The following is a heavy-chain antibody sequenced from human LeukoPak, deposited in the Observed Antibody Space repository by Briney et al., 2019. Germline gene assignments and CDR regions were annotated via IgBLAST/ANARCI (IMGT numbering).Heavy chain of an antibody. J-gene: IGHJ4*02. D-gene: IGHD3-22*01. V-gene: IGHV3-74*01. CDR1: GFXFSSYG. CDR3: AREGGYSHAFDY. Sequence: PGGSLRLSCAASGFXFSSYGMHWVRQAPGKGLVWVSRINSDGSSTSHADSVKGRFTISRDNAKNTLYLQMNSLRAEDTAVYYCAREGGYSHAFDYWGQGTLVTVSS. CDR2: INSDGSST.